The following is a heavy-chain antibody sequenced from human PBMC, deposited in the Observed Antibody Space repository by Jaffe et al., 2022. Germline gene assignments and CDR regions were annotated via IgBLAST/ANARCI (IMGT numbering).Heavy chain of an antibody. V-gene: IGHV1-69*01. J-gene: IGHJ5*02. CDR1: GGTFSSYA. Sequence: QVQLVQSGAEVKKPGSSVKVSCKASGGTFSSYAISWVRQAPGQGLEWMGGIIPIFGTANYAQKFQGRVTITADESTSTAYMELSSLRSEDTAVYYCARELGYCSSTSCYGSLHGWFDPWGQGTLVTVSS. CDR2: IIPIFGTA. CDR3: ARELGYCSSTSCYGSLHGWFDP. D-gene: IGHD2-2*01.